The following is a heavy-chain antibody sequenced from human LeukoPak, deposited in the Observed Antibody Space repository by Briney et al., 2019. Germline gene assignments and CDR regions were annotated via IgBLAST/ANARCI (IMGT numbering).Heavy chain of an antibody. V-gene: IGHV1-18*01. Sequence: ASVTVSRTASGYTFTSYGISWVRQAPGQGLEWMGWISAYNGNTNYAQKFQGRVTITRNTSISTAYMELSSLRSEDTAVYYCARDYSSSYNFDYWGQGTLVTVSS. J-gene: IGHJ4*02. CDR1: GYTFTSYG. CDR2: ISAYNGNT. D-gene: IGHD6-13*01. CDR3: ARDYSSSYNFDY.